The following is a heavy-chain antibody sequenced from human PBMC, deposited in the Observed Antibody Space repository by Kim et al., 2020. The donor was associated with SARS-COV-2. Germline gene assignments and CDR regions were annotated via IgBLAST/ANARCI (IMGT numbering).Heavy chain of an antibody. CDR1: GGSISTYY. J-gene: IGHJ4*02. D-gene: IGHD5-12*01. V-gene: IGHV4-59*13. CDR2: IYYSGST. Sequence: SETLSLTCTVSGGSISTYYWSWIRQPPGKGLEWVGYIYYSGSTNYNPSLKSRITISLDTSNNQFSLKLTSVTAADTAVYYCARASVAIGATRAFDYWGQGTLVTVSS. CDR3: ARASVAIGATRAFDY.